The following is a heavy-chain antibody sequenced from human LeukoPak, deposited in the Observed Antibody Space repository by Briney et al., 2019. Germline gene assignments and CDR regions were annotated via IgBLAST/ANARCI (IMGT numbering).Heavy chain of an antibody. D-gene: IGHD3-22*01. J-gene: IGHJ5*02. CDR3: ARVDSSGYFNWFDP. CDR2: IYYSGST. CDR1: GGSISSGGYY. Sequence: PSETLSLTCTVSGGSISSGGYYWSWIRQHPGKGLEWIGYIYYSGSTYYNPSLKSRVTISVDTSENQFSLKLSSVTAADTAVYYCARVDSSGYFNWFDPWGQGTLVTVSS. V-gene: IGHV4-31*03.